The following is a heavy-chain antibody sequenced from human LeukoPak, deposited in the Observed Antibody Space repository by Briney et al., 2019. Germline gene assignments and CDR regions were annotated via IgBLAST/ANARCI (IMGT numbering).Heavy chain of an antibody. Sequence: GGSLTVSCAASGFSFSSYAMSWVRQAPGKWLEWVSLISGISGSGYKTYYAASVQGRFTISRANSENTLHLHMHSLRAEDTAVYYCVKGVQFWFAYHFDSWGQGTLVTVSS. CDR1: GFSFSSYA. D-gene: IGHD5-18*01. J-gene: IGHJ4*02. CDR2: ISGSGYKT. CDR3: VKGVQFWFAYHFDS. V-gene: IGHV3-23*01.